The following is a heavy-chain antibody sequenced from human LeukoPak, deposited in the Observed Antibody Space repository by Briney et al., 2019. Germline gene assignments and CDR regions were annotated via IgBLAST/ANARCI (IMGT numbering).Heavy chain of an antibody. D-gene: IGHD5-18*01. CDR1: GGSISSYY. Sequence: SEALSLTCTVSGGSISSYYWSWIRQPPGKGLEWIGYIYYSGSTNYNPSLKSRVTISVDTSKNQFSLKLSSVTAADTAVYYCARGFFGDTAMTIHDAFDIWGQGTMVTVSS. V-gene: IGHV4-59*12. J-gene: IGHJ3*02. CDR3: ARGFFGDTAMTIHDAFDI. CDR2: IYYSGST.